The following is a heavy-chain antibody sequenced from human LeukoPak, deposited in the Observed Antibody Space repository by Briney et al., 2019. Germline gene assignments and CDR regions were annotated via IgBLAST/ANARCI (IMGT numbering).Heavy chain of an antibody. V-gene: IGHV3-23*01. CDR3: AKGRYTSGRNFDH. CDR2: ISGGGGGT. CDR1: EFTFSNYG. D-gene: IGHD6-19*01. Sequence: PGGSLRLSCAASEFTFSNYGMSWVRQAPGKGKGLEWVSGISGGGGGTYYADSVKSRFTISRDDSKNRLYLQMNSLRAEDTAVYYCAKGRYTSGRNFDHWGQGTLVTVSS. J-gene: IGHJ4*02.